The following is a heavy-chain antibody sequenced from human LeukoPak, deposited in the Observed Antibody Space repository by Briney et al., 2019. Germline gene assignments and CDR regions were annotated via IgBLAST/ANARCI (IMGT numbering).Heavy chain of an antibody. J-gene: IGHJ4*02. CDR1: GFTFSTYA. D-gene: IGHD2-21*02. Sequence: GGSLRLSCAASGFTFSTYAMSWVRQAPGKGLEWVSGIIGSAGSTYYADSVKGRFTISRDDSKNTLYLQMNSLRAEDTALYYCAKDFREMVVPAPGEMFDYWGQGTLVTVS. CDR3: AKDFREMVVPAPGEMFDY. CDR2: IIGSAGST. V-gene: IGHV3-23*01.